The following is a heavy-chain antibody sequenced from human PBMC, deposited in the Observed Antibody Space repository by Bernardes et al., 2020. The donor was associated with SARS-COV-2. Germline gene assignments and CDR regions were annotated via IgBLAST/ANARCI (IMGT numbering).Heavy chain of an antibody. CDR3: ARGSLQFLFTQRYFFDH. Sequence: SETLSLTCAVYGGAFMGYSWTWIRQPPGKGLEWIGEINRSGNNNYNPSLKSRVTISVDTSKNQFSLRLYSVTGADTAVYYCARGSLQFLFTQRYFFDHWGQGTLVTVSS. V-gene: IGHV4-34*01. D-gene: IGHD3-3*01. CDR2: INRSGNN. CDR1: GGAFMGYS. J-gene: IGHJ4*02.